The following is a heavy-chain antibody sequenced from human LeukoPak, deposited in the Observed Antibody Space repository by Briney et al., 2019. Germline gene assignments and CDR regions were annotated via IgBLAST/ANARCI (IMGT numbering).Heavy chain of an antibody. CDR3: ARGLLWFGELFTEYYGMDV. V-gene: IGHV4-34*01. D-gene: IGHD3-10*01. CDR2: INHSGST. J-gene: IGHJ6*04. Sequence: SETLSLTCAVYGGSFSGYYWSWIRQPPGKGLEWIGEINHSGSTNYNPSLKSRVTISVDTSKDQFSLKLSSVTAAGTAVYYCARGLLWFGELFTEYYGMDVWGKGTTVTVSS. CDR1: GGSFSGYY.